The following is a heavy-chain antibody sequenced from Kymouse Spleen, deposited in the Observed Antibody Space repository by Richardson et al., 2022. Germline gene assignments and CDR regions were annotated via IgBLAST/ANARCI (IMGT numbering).Heavy chain of an antibody. CDR3: AKGEAAAGDY. CDR1: GFTFSSYG. J-gene: IGHJ4*02. V-gene: IGHV3-30*18. CDR2: ISYDGSNK. D-gene: IGHD6-13*01. Sequence: QVQLVESGGGVVQPGRSLRLSCAASGFTFSSYGMHWVRQAPGKGLEWVAVISYDGSNKYYADSVKGRFTISRDNSKNTLYLQMNSLRAEDTAVYYCAKGEAAAGDYWGQGTLVTVSS.